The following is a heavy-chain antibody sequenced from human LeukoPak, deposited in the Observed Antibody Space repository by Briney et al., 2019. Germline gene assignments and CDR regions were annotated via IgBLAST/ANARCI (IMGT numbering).Heavy chain of an antibody. V-gene: IGHV1-69*13. Sequence: GASVNVSCKASGGTFISYAISWVRQAPGQGLEWMGGIIPIFGTANYAQKFQGRVTITADESTSTAYMELSSLRSEDTAVYYCARDKDGSGWDTETYFDYWGQGTLVTVSS. CDR3: ARDKDGSGWDTETYFDY. D-gene: IGHD6-19*01. CDR2: IIPIFGTA. CDR1: GGTFISYA. J-gene: IGHJ4*02.